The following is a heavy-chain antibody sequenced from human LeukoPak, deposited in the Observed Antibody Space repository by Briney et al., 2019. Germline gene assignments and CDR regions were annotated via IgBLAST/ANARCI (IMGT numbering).Heavy chain of an antibody. CDR3: ATDGAGSDT. D-gene: IGHD3-10*01. V-gene: IGHV3-11*01. Sequence: GGSLRLSCAASGFTFNDYYMSWVRQAPGKGLEWLSYINIGGTNTHYADSVKGRFTISRENAKKSLYLEMNNPRAEDTAVYYCATDGAGSDTWGQGVLVTVSS. J-gene: IGHJ5*02. CDR1: GFTFNDYY. CDR2: INIGGTNT.